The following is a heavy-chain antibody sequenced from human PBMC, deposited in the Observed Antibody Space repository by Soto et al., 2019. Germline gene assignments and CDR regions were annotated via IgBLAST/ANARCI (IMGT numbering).Heavy chain of an antibody. CDR1: GFTFSSYG. CDR2: IWYDGSNK. J-gene: IGHJ4*02. V-gene: IGHV3-33*08. CDR3: ARDMGYRGYTTEPFDY. Sequence: GSLRLSCAASGFTFSSYGMHWVRQAPGKGLEWVAVIWYDGSNKYYADSVKGRFTISRDNSKNTLYLQMNSLRAEDTAVYYCARDMGYRGYTTEPFDYWGQGTLVTVS. D-gene: IGHD3-16*02.